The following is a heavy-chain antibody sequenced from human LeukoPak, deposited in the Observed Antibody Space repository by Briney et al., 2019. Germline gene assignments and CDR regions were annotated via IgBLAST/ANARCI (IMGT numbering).Heavy chain of an antibody. CDR2: INPNSGGT. CDR1: GYTFTGYY. D-gene: IGHD3-22*01. J-gene: IGHJ4*02. CDR3: ARVARSLYYDSSGYFDY. V-gene: IGHV1-2*04. Sequence: ASVKISCKASGYTFTGYYMHWVRQAPGQGLEWMGWINPNSGGTNYAQKFQGWVTMTRDTSISTAYMELSRLRSDDTAVYYCARVARSLYYDSSGYFDYWGQGTLVTVSS.